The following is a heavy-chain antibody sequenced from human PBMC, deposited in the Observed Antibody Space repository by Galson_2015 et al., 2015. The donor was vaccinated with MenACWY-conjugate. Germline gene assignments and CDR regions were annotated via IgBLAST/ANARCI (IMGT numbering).Heavy chain of an antibody. D-gene: IGHD1-14*01. V-gene: IGHV4-61*01. CDR1: GGSVSSGSY. J-gene: IGHJ4*02. Sequence: LSLTCTVSGGSVSSGSYWTWIRQPPGNGLEWIGLIYSSGSTKYNPSLKSRVTISLDMSKNQVSLKLSSVTAADTAVYYCAREYNKWGQGTLVTVSS. CDR3: AREYNK. CDR2: IYSSGST.